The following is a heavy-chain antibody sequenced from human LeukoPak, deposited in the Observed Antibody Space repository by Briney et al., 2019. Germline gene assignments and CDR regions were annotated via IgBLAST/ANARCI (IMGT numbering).Heavy chain of an antibody. CDR2: IKQDGSEK. J-gene: IGHJ4*02. CDR1: GFTFSSYG. V-gene: IGHV3-7*01. D-gene: IGHD5-12*01. Sequence: GGSLRLSCAASGFTFSSYGLSWVRQAPGKGLEWVANIKQDGSEKYYVDSVKGRFTISRDNAKNSLYLQMNSQRAEDTAVYYCARDAGGYDGDYWGQGTLVTVSS. CDR3: ARDAGGYDGDY.